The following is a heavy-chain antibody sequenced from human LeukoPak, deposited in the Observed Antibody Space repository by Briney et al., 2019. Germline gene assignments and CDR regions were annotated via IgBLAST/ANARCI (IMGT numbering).Heavy chain of an antibody. V-gene: IGHV4-39*07. Sequence: SETLSLTCTVSGGSISSSSYYWGWIRQPPGKGLEWIGSIYYSGSTYYNPSLKSRVTISVDTSKNQFSLKLSSVTAADTAVYYCARDHYPPYYFDYWGQGTLVTVSS. CDR1: GGSISSSSYY. J-gene: IGHJ4*02. CDR3: ARDHYPPYYFDY. CDR2: IYYSGST. D-gene: IGHD1-26*01.